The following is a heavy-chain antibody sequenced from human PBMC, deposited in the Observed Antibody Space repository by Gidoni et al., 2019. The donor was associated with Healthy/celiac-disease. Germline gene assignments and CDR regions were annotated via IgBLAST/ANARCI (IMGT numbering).Heavy chain of an antibody. V-gene: IGHV3-23*01. CDR1: GFTFSSYA. D-gene: IGHD3-9*01. CDR2: ISGSGGST. J-gene: IGHJ4*02. CDR3: AKSVYDILTGPSFAGYYFDY. Sequence: EVQRLESGGGLVQPGGSLRLSCSASGFTFSSYAISWVRQAPGKGLEWFSAISGSGGSTYYADSVKGLFTISRDNSKNTLYLQMNSLRAEDTAVYYCAKSVYDILTGPSFAGYYFDYWGQGTLVTVSS.